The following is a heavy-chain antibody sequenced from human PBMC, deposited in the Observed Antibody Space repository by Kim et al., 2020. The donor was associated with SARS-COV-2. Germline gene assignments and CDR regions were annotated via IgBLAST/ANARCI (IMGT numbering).Heavy chain of an antibody. Sequence: GGSLRLSCAASGFTFSSYTMSWVRQAPGKGLEWVSSITGSGDHTYSADSVKGRFTISRDNSMNTLYLQMNSLRAEDTAVYYCMKGRSDYYSRLDYWGQGTLVTVSS. V-gene: IGHV3-23*01. CDR3: MKGRSDYYSRLDY. CDR2: ITGSGDHT. J-gene: IGHJ4*02. CDR1: GFTFSSYT. D-gene: IGHD3-22*01.